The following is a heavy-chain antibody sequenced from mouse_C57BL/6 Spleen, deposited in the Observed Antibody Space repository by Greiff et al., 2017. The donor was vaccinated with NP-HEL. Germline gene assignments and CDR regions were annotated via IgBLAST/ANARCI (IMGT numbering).Heavy chain of an antibody. CDR2: ISSGGSYT. Sequence: EVKLVESGGDLVKPGGSLKLSCAASGFTFSSYGMSWVRQTPDKRLEWVATISSGGSYTYYPDSVKGRFTISRDNAKNTLYLQMSSLKSEDTAMYYCARYDVGYGMDYWGQGTSVTVSS. D-gene: IGHD2-12*01. V-gene: IGHV5-6*01. J-gene: IGHJ4*01. CDR1: GFTFSSYG. CDR3: ARYDVGYGMDY.